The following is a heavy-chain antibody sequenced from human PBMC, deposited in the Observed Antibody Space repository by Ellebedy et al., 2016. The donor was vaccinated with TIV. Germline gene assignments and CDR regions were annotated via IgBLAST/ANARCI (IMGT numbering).Heavy chain of an antibody. J-gene: IGHJ4*02. CDR1: GFTFRSYG. V-gene: IGHV3-30*03. CDR2: VSFDGSNK. CDR3: VRGGYNSGWGFDF. Sequence: GESLKISXAASGFTFRSYGMHWVRQAPGKGLEWVGRVSFDGSNKYYADSVKGRFTISRDDSKNTLYLQMNSLRVGDTALYHCVRGGYNSGWGFDFWGQGTLVTVSS. D-gene: IGHD6-19*01.